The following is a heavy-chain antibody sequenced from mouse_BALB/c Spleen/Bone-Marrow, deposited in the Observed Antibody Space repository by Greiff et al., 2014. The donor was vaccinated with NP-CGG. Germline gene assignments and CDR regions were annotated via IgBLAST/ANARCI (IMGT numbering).Heavy chain of an antibody. CDR2: INPYNDGT. J-gene: IGHJ1*01. CDR1: GYTFTSYV. V-gene: IGHV1-14*01. D-gene: IGHD1-1*01. CDR3: SRGGYYGTSLYWYFDV. Sequence: VQLQQSGPELAKPGASVKMSCKASGYTFTSYVIHWVKQKPGQGLEWIGYINPYNDGTKYNEKFKGKATLTSDKSSSTAYMELSSLTSEDSAVYYCSRGGYYGTSLYWYFDVWGAGTTVTVSS.